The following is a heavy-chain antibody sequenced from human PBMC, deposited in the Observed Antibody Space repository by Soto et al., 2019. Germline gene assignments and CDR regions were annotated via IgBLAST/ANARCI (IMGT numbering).Heavy chain of an antibody. D-gene: IGHD3-3*01. J-gene: IGHJ4*02. CDR1: GFTFSSYG. Sequence: QVQLVESGGGVVQPGRSLRLSCAASGFTFSSYGMHWVRQAPGKGLEWEAVKWYDGSNKYYADSVKGRFTISRDNSKNTLYLQMNGLRAEDTAVYSCARDRFLEWLLYDCSAYWGRGTLVTVSS. V-gene: IGHV3-33*01. CDR2: KWYDGSNK. CDR3: ARDRFLEWLLYDCSAY.